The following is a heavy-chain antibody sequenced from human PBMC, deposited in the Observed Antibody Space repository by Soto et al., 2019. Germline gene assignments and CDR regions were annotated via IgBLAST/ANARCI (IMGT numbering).Heavy chain of an antibody. D-gene: IGHD1-26*01. CDR1: GFRFNSYS. J-gene: IGHJ4*02. CDR3: AREDGIVGATSAFDY. CDR2: IDARSNYI. V-gene: IGHV3-21*02. Sequence: EVQLVESGGGLVKPGGSLRVSCEASGFRFNSYSMNWVRQAPQKGLEWVSLIDARSNYIYYADSVKGRFTISRDNAKTSLYLQMNSLRAEDTAVYYCAREDGIVGATSAFDYWGQGTLVTVSS.